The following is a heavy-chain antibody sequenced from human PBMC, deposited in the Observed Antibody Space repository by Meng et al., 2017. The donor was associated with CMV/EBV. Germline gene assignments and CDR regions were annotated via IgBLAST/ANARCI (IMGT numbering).Heavy chain of an antibody. CDR3: ARDLGQGGSGSYPGY. D-gene: IGHD3-10*01. J-gene: IGHJ4*02. CDR2: IYYSGST. V-gene: IGHV4-59*01. Sequence: SETLSLTCTVSGGSFSSYYWLWIRQPPGKGLEWIGYIYYSGSTNYYPSRKSRVTISVDTSKKQFSLKLSSVTAADTAVYYCARDLGQGGSGSYPGYWGQGTLVTVSS. CDR1: GGSFSSYY.